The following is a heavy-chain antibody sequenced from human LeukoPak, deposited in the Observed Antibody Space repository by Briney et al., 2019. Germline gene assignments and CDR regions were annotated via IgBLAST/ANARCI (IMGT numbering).Heavy chain of an antibody. CDR2: DHNSGTT. J-gene: IGHJ4*02. CDR3: ARDGLYSYGYSYFDF. D-gene: IGHD5-18*01. V-gene: IGHV4-4*07. Sequence: SETLTLTCTVPGGSVSTYHWSWLRQSALKGEVSLGRDHNSGTTNYNPSLESRVTMSVDTSKNQFSLKLRSVTAADTAVYYCARDGLYSYGYSYFDFWGQGTLVTVSS. CDR1: GGSVSTYH.